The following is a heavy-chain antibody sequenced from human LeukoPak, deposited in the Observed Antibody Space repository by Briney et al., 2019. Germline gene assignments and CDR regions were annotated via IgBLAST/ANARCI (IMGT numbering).Heavy chain of an antibody. D-gene: IGHD2-21*01. CDR1: GFTFSSYG. CDR2: IWYDGSNK. CDR3: ARVLFERGYNWFDP. V-gene: IGHV3-33*01. Sequence: GGSLRLSCAASGFTFSSYGMHWVRQAPGKGLEWVAVIWYDGSNKYYADSVKGRFTISRDNSKNTLYLQMNSLRAEDTAVYYCARVLFERGYNWFDPWGQGILVTVSS. J-gene: IGHJ5*02.